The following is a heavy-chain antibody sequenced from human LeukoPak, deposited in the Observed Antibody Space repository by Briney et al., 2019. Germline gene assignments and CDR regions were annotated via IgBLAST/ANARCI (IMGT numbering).Heavy chain of an antibody. Sequence: GGSLRLSCAASGFTFDDYAMHWVRQAPGKGLEWVSGISWNSGSIGYADSVKGRFTISRDNAKNSLYLQMNSLRAEDMALYYCATLSGYYYDDYWGQGTLVTVSS. D-gene: IGHD3-22*01. CDR2: ISWNSGSI. J-gene: IGHJ4*02. CDR1: GFTFDDYA. V-gene: IGHV3-9*03. CDR3: ATLSGYYYDDY.